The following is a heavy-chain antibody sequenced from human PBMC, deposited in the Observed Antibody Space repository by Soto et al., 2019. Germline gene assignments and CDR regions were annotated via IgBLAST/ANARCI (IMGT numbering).Heavy chain of an antibody. Sequence: SETLSLTCTVSGGSIYTYSWTWLRQPAGKGLEWIGDINSSGSANYNPSLKSRVTMSVDTSKNQFSLKLNSVTAADTAVYYCARGKVGGATGDYFDYWGQGTLVTVSS. CDR1: GGSIYTYS. CDR3: ARGKVGGATGDYFDY. V-gene: IGHV4-4*07. J-gene: IGHJ4*02. D-gene: IGHD1-26*01. CDR2: INSSGSA.